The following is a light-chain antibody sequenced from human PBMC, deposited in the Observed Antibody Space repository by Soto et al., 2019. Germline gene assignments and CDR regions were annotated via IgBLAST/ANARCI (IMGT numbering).Light chain of an antibody. CDR2: GAS. Sequence: ETVMTQSPATLSLFPGERATLSCRASQSVSNNLAWYQQKSGQSPRILIYGASTRATGIPARFSGSGSETDFTLTISSLQSEDFAVYYCQQYKNWPPVTFGGGTKVEI. CDR1: QSVSNN. CDR3: QQYKNWPPVT. J-gene: IGKJ4*01. V-gene: IGKV3-15*01.